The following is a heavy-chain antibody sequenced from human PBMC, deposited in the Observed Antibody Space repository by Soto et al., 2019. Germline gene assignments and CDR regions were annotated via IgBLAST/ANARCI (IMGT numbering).Heavy chain of an antibody. CDR3: ARQQWLVRVNYYYGMDV. CDR1: GGSISSSSY. V-gene: IGHV4-39*01. D-gene: IGHD6-19*01. J-gene: IGHJ6*02. Sequence: SETLSLTCTVSGGSISSSSYWGWIRQPPGKGLEWIGSIYSIGSTYYNPSLKSRVTISVDTSKNQFSLKLSSVTAADTAVYYCARQQWLVRVNYYYGMDVWGQGTTVTVSS. CDR2: IYSIGST.